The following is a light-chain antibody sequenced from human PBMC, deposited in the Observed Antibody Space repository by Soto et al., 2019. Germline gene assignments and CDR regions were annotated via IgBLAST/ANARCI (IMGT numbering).Light chain of an antibody. Sequence: AIQMTQSPSSLSASVGDRVTITCRASQGIRNDLGWYQQKPGKAPKLLIYAASSLETGVPSRFSGCGSGTDFTLTISSLQPEDFATYYCLQDYIYTPTFGQGTKLEIK. CDR2: AAS. CDR3: LQDYIYTPT. CDR1: QGIRND. J-gene: IGKJ2*01. V-gene: IGKV1-6*01.